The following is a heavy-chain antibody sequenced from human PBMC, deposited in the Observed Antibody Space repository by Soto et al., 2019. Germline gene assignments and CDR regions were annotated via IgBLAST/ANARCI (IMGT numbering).Heavy chain of an antibody. CDR3: ARAGGIVVVPAANRRYYYYGMDV. D-gene: IGHD2-2*01. CDR1: GGSFSGYY. V-gene: IGHV4-34*01. Sequence: SETLSLTCAVYGGSFSGYYWSWIRQPPGKGLEWIGEINHSGSTNYNPSLKSRVTISVDTSKNQFSLKLSSVTAADTAVYYCARAGGIVVVPAANRRYYYYGMDVWGQGTTVTVSS. CDR2: INHSGST. J-gene: IGHJ6*02.